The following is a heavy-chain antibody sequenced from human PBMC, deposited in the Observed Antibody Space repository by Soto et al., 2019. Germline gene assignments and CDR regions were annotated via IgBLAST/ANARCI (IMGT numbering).Heavy chain of an antibody. CDR3: ASRPAGNTSLSVFDF. J-gene: IGHJ4*02. D-gene: IGHD6-6*01. CDR2: ISPDGSDK. V-gene: IGHV3-7*03. Sequence: VRLVESGGTLVQPGGSLRISCAASGLTFSGHWMTWVRQTPGKGPEWVANISPDGSDKSYVDSVKGRFTISRDNDENSMSLQWDRLRAEDTAVYHCASRPAGNTSLSVFDFWGQGTLVTVSS. CDR1: GLTFSGHW.